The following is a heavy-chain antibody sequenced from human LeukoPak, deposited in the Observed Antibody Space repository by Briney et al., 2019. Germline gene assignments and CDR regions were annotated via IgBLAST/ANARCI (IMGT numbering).Heavy chain of an antibody. CDR1: GYTFTGYY. CDR3: ARDRYYDSSGYYEYYYYYYMDV. D-gene: IGHD3-22*01. J-gene: IGHJ6*03. Sequence: ASVKVSCKASGYTFTGYYMHWVRQAPGQGLEWMGRINPNSGGTNYAQKFQCRVTMTRDASISTAYMALRRMRSDDTAVYYCARDRYYDSSGYYEYYYYYYMDVWGKGTTITVSS. CDR2: INPNSGGT. V-gene: IGHV1-2*06.